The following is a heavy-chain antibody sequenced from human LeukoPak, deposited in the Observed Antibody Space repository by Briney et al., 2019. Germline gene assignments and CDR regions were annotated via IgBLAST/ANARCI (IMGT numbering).Heavy chain of an antibody. J-gene: IGHJ4*02. CDR3: AKGSSGSRPYYFDY. CDR1: GFTFSSYA. D-gene: IGHD3-22*01. CDR2: ITDRGGST. V-gene: IGHV3-23*01. Sequence: GGSLRLSCAASGFTFSSYAMSWVRQAPGEGLEWVSAITDRGGSTYHADSVKGRFTISRDNSKDTLYLQMNSLRAEDTAVYYCAKGSSGSRPYYFDYWGQGALVTVSS.